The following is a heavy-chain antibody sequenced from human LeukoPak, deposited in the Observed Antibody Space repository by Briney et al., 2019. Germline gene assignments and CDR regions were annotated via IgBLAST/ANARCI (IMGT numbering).Heavy chain of an antibody. Sequence: SETLSLTCAVYGGSFSGYYWSWIRQPPGKGLEWIGEINHSGSTNYNPSLKSRVTISVDTSKNQFSLKLSSVTAADTAVYYCARSYSSSSAGGFDYWGQGTLVTVSS. CDR3: ARSYSSSSAGGFDY. V-gene: IGHV4-34*01. CDR1: GGSFSGYY. D-gene: IGHD6-6*01. CDR2: INHSGST. J-gene: IGHJ4*02.